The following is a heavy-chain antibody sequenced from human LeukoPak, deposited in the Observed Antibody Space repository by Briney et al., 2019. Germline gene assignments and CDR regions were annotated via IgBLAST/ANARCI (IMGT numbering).Heavy chain of an antibody. CDR1: GYIFTDYA. CDR3: ARTWIQLGSRFDY. V-gene: IGHV1-3*01. Sequence: GASVKVSCKASGYIFTDYAIHWLRQAPGQRPEWMGWMNAGNGNTKYSQKFQGRITLIRDTSAATAYMELSSLRHDDLAVYYCARTWIQLGSRFDYWGQGTLVTVSS. J-gene: IGHJ4*02. CDR2: MNAGNGNT. D-gene: IGHD5-18*01.